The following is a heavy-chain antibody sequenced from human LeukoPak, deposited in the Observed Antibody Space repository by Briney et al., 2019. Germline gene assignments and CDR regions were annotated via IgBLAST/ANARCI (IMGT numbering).Heavy chain of an antibody. J-gene: IGHJ5*02. CDR2: IRSKANSYAT. CDR1: GFTFSGSA. D-gene: IGHD2-2*01. V-gene: IGHV3-73*01. Sequence: GGSLRLSCAASGFTFSGSAMHWVRQGSGKGLEWVGRIRSKANSYATAYAASVKGRFTISRDDSKNTAYLQMNSLKTEDTAVYYCTRTCSTSCFEDWFDPWGQGTLVTVSS. CDR3: TRTCSTSCFEDWFDP.